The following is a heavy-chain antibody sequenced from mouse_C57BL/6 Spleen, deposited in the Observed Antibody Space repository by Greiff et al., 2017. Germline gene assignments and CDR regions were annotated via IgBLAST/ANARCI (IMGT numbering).Heavy chain of an antibody. CDR1: VYTFPSYW. V-gene: IGHV1-64*01. CDR2: IHPNSGST. Sequence: VQLQQPGAELVKPGASVKLSCKASVYTFPSYWMHWVKQRPGQGLEWIGMIHPNSGSTTSNEKFKSKATLTVDKSSRTAYIQLSILTSEDSAVYYCAGGYSFAYWGQGTLVTVSA. D-gene: IGHD2-3*01. J-gene: IGHJ3*01. CDR3: AGGYSFAY.